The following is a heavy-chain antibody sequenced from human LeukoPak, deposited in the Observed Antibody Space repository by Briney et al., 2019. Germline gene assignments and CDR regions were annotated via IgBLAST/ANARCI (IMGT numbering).Heavy chain of an antibody. V-gene: IGHV3-21*04. CDR2: ISSSSSYI. D-gene: IGHD6-6*01. Sequence: PGGSLRLSCAASGFTFSSYSMNWVRQAPGKGLEWVSSISSSSSYIYYADSVKGRFTISRDNSKNTLYLQMNSLRAEDTAVYYCARVEGKQLVPDYWGQGTLVTVSS. CDR3: ARVEGKQLVPDY. CDR1: GFTFSSYS. J-gene: IGHJ4*02.